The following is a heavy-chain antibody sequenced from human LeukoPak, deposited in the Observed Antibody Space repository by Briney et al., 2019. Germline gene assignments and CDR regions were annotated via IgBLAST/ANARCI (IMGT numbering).Heavy chain of an antibody. CDR3: ARDGRYYYGSGSYFDY. CDR1: GGTFSSYA. Sequence: VASVKVSCKASGGTFSSYAISWVRQAPGQGLEWMGRIIPILGIANYAQKLQGRVTITADKSTSTAYMELSSLRSEDTAVYYCARDGRYYYGSGSYFDYWGQGTLVTVSS. V-gene: IGHV1-69*04. J-gene: IGHJ4*02. CDR2: IIPILGIA. D-gene: IGHD3-10*01.